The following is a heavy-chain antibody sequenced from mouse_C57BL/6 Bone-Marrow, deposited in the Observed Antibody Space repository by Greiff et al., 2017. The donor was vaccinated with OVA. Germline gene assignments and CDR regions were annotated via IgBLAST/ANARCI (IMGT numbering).Heavy chain of an antibody. Sequence: QVQLQQPGAELVRPGTSVKLSCKASGYTFTSYWMHWVKQRPGQGLEWIGVIDPSDSYTNYNQKFKGKATLTVDTSSSTAYMQLSSLTSEDSAVYYWARERRAGTHYAMDYWGQGTSVTVSS. J-gene: IGHJ4*01. D-gene: IGHD4-1*01. CDR3: ARERRAGTHYAMDY. V-gene: IGHV1-59*01. CDR2: IDPSDSYT. CDR1: GYTFTSYW.